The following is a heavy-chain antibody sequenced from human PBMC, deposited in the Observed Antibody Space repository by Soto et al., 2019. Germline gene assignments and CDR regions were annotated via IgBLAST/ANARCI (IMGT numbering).Heavy chain of an antibody. Sequence: ETLSLTCAVYGGSFSGYYLSFILHPPWNGLEWIWEINHSGSTNYNPSLKSRVTISVDTSKNQFSLKLSSVTAADTAVYYCARGIAVAGKGCWFDPWGQGTLVTVSS. CDR3: ARGIAVAGKGCWFDP. J-gene: IGHJ5*02. CDR2: INHSGST. V-gene: IGHV4-34*01. D-gene: IGHD6-19*01. CDR1: GGSFSGYY.